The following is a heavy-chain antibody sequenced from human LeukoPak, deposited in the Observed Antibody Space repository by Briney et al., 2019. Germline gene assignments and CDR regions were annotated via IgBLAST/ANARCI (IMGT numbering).Heavy chain of an antibody. V-gene: IGHV3-30*19. CDR2: ISYDGSNK. Sequence: GGSLRLSCTVSGVTFDHFDMHWVRQAPGKGLEWVAVISYDGSNKYYADSVKGRFTISRDNSKNTLYLQMNSLRAEDTAVYYCARDSTLNYFDYWGQGTLVTVSS. CDR1: GVTFDHFD. J-gene: IGHJ4*02. D-gene: IGHD2-2*01. CDR3: ARDSTLNYFDY.